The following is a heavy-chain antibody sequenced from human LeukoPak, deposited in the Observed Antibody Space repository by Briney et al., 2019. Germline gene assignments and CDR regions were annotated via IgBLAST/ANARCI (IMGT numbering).Heavy chain of an antibody. V-gene: IGHV3-21*01. CDR2: ISSSTTYI. Sequence: GGSLRLSCAASGFTFSSYSMNWVRRAPGKGLEWVSSISSSTTYIYYADSVKGRFTISRDNAKNSLYLQMNSLRAEDTAVYYCARGRGSYRYGYYFDYWGQGTLVTVSS. D-gene: IGHD1-26*01. J-gene: IGHJ4*02. CDR3: ARGRGSYRYGYYFDY. CDR1: GFTFSSYS.